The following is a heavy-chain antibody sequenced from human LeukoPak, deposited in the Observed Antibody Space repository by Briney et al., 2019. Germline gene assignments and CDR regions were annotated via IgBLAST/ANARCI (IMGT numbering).Heavy chain of an antibody. D-gene: IGHD6-19*01. J-gene: IGHJ5*02. V-gene: IGHV3-21*01. CDR1: GFTFSDYS. Sequence: GGSLRLSCAASGFTFSDYSMNWVRQAPGKGLEWVSSISSSSSYIYYADSVKGRFTISRDNAENSLYLQMSSLRAEDTAVYYCARETVGTSAVEVRFDPWGQGTLVTVSS. CDR2: ISSSSSYI. CDR3: ARETVGTSAVEVRFDP.